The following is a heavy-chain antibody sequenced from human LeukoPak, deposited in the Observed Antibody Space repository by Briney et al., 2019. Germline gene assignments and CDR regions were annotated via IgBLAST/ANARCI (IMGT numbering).Heavy chain of an antibody. CDR3: ATYYDNGGYKFNY. D-gene: IGHD3-22*01. J-gene: IGHJ4*02. V-gene: IGHV4-4*02. Sequence: SETLSLTCAVSGGSISNDNWWSWVRQPPGEGLEWIGEVLHSGNTNYNPSLRSRITISVDKSKNQFSLELNSVTAADTAVYYCATYYDNGGYKFNYWGQGILVTVSS. CDR1: GGSISNDNW. CDR2: VLHSGNT.